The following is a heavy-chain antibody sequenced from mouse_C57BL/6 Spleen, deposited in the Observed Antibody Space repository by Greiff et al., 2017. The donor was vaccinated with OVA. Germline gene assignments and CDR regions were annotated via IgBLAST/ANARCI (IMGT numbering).Heavy chain of an antibody. D-gene: IGHD2-4*01. V-gene: IGHV1-82*01. Sequence: VQLQQSGPELVKPGASVKISCKASGYAFSSSWMNWVKQRPGKGLEWIGRIYPGDGDTNYNGKFKGKATLTADKSSSTAYMQLSSLTSEDSAVYVCADFYDYDGADWGQGTLVTVSA. CDR3: ADFYDYDGAD. CDR1: GYAFSSSW. CDR2: IYPGDGDT. J-gene: IGHJ3*01.